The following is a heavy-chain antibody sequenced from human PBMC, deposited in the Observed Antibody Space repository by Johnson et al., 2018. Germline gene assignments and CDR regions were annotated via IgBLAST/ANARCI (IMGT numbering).Heavy chain of an antibody. CDR2: IWHDGSNK. V-gene: IGHV3-33*01. CDR3: ASDSGYSYRNYVQH. Sequence: QVQLVESGGGVVQPGRSLRLSCAASGFTFSSYGMHWVRQAPGKGLEWVAVIWHDGSNKYYADSVKGRFTITRANSKNTLYLQMNSLRAEDTAVDSCASDSGYSYRNYVQHWGQGNLVTVSS. D-gene: IGHD5-18*01. J-gene: IGHJ1*01. CDR1: GFTFSSYG.